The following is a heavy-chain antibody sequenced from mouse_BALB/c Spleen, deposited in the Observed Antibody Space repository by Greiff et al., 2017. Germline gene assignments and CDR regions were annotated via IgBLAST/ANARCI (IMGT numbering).Heavy chain of an antibody. J-gene: IGHJ4*01. CDR1: GFTFSSYT. CDR2: ISNGGGST. V-gene: IGHV5-12-2*01. D-gene: IGHD2-4*01. CDR3: ARRYYDYDYAMDY. Sequence: EVQLVESGGGLVQPGGSLKLSCAASGFTFSSYTMSWVRQTPEKRLEWVAYISNGGGSTYYPDTVKGRFTISRDNAKNTLYLQMSSLKSEDTAMYYCARRYYDYDYAMDYWGQGTSVTVSS.